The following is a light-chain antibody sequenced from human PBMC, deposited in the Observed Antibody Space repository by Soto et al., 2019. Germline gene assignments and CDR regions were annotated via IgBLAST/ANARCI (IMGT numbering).Light chain of an antibody. CDR3: QQRSDWPST. J-gene: IGKJ4*01. V-gene: IGKV3-11*01. CDR2: DAS. CDR1: QSVGSY. Sequence: EIVLTQFPVTLSLSPGERATLSCRASQSVGSYFAWYQQKPGQAPRLLIYDASSRPTGIPARFSGSGSGTDFTLTISSLEPEDFAVYYCQQRSDWPSTFGGGTRVEIK.